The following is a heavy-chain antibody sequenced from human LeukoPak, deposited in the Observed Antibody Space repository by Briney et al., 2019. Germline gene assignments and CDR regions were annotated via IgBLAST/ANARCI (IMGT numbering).Heavy chain of an antibody. CDR2: IYPGDSDT. CDR3: ARVYYDSSGYYYEAFDF. J-gene: IGHJ3*01. CDR1: GYSFTSYW. Sequence: GESLKISCKGSGYSFTSYWIGWVRQMPGKGLGWMGIIYPGDSDTRYSPSFQGQVSFSADKSIRTAYLQWSSLKASDTAKYYCARVYYDSSGYYYEAFDFWGQGTIVTVSS. V-gene: IGHV5-51*01. D-gene: IGHD3-22*01.